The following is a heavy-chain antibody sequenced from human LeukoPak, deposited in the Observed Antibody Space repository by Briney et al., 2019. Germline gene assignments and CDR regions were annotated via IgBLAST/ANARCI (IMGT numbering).Heavy chain of an antibody. Sequence: PGGSLRLSCAASGFTFSSYGMHWVRQAPGKGLEWVAVIWYDGSNKYYADSVKGRFTIPRDNSKNTLYLQMNSLRAEDTAVYYCAREVNLQLWLLGYYYYGMDVWGQGTTVTVSS. V-gene: IGHV3-33*01. CDR3: AREVNLQLWLLGYYYYGMDV. J-gene: IGHJ6*02. D-gene: IGHD5-18*01. CDR2: IWYDGSNK. CDR1: GFTFSSYG.